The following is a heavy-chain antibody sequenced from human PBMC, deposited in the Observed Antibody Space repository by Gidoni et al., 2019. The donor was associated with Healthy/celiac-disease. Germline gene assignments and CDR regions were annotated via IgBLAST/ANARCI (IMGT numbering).Heavy chain of an antibody. CDR3: AKDGGWLDSSGWYLDY. CDR2: ISGSGGST. D-gene: IGHD6-19*01. Sequence: EVQLLESGGGLVQPGGSLRLSCAASGFTFSSYAMSWVRQAPGKGLEWVSAISGSGGSTYYAETVKGRFTISRDNSKNTLYLQMNSLRAEDTAVYYCAKDGGWLDSSGWYLDYWGQGTLVTVSS. CDR1: GFTFSSYA. J-gene: IGHJ4*02. V-gene: IGHV3-23*01.